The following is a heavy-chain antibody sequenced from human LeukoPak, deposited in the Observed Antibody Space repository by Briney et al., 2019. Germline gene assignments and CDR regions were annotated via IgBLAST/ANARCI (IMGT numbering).Heavy chain of an antibody. D-gene: IGHD6-19*01. V-gene: IGHV1-2*02. Sequence: GSSVKVSCRSYGYTFTTYGISWVRQAPGQGLEWTGWINPNSGDTNYAQKFQGRVTMTRDTSISTAYMELSRLRDDDTAVYYCARGYSSGWYYLHYWGQGTLVTVSS. CDR2: INPNSGDT. CDR3: ARGYSSGWYYLHY. CDR1: GYTFTTYG. J-gene: IGHJ4*02.